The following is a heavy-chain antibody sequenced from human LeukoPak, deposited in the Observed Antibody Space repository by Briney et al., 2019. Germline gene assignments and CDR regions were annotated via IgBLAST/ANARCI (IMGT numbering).Heavy chain of an antibody. V-gene: IGHV4-4*07. Sequence: SETLSLTCTVSGGSISSYYWSWIRQPAGKGLEWIGRIYTSGSTNYNPSLKSRVTMSVDTSKNQFSLKLSSVTAADTAVYYCARRRHNYYDSSGYSDYWGQGTLVTVSS. CDR2: IYTSGST. J-gene: IGHJ4*02. D-gene: IGHD3-22*01. CDR1: GGSISSYY. CDR3: ARRRHNYYDSSGYSDY.